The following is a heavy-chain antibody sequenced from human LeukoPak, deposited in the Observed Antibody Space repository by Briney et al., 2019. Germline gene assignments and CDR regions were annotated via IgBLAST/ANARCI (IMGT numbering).Heavy chain of an antibody. D-gene: IGHD1-1*01. CDR1: GYMVSDYY. CDR2: LRGDTGDT. V-gene: IGHV1-2*02. J-gene: IGHJ4*02. Sequence: GASVTVSCKTSGYMVSDYYMHWVRQAPGQGLEWMGWLRGDTGDTHSPQKFKGRVTMTRDTATNTAYMQLSRLTYDDTAIYFCARVRDNACDYWGQGTLVTVSS. CDR3: ARVRDNACDY.